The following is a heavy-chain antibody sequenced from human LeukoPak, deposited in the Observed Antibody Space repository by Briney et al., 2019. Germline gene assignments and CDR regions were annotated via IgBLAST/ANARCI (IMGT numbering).Heavy chain of an antibody. D-gene: IGHD5-12*01. Sequence: SVKVSCKASGGTFSSYTISWVRQAPGQGLEWMGRIIPILGIANYAQKFQGRVTITADKSTSTAYMELSSLRSEDTAVYYCARDHGGYDSYYYMDVWGKGTTVTVSS. J-gene: IGHJ6*03. CDR1: GGTFSSYT. V-gene: IGHV1-69*04. CDR2: IIPILGIA. CDR3: ARDHGGYDSYYYMDV.